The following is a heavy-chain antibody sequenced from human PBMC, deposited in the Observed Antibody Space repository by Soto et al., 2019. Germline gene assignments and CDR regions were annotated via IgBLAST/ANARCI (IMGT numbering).Heavy chain of an antibody. CDR2: ISGSGDTT. CDR1: RFTFTSYA. Sequence: GGTLRLSCAASRFTFTSYAMSWVRQAPGKGLEWVSGISGSGDTTYYADSVRGRFTISRDNFKNMLYLQMNSLRAEDTAVYYCAKEINGEQLDPGVDYWGQGTLVTVSS. V-gene: IGHV3-23*01. J-gene: IGHJ4*02. CDR3: AKEINGEQLDPGVDY. D-gene: IGHD6-6*01.